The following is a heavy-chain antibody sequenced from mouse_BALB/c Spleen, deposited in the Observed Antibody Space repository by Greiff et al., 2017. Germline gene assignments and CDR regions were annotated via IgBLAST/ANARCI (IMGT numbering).Heavy chain of an antibody. J-gene: IGHJ3*01. V-gene: IGHV1S81*02. D-gene: IGHD3-3*01. Sequence: VQLQQPGAELVKPGASVKLSCKASGYTFTSYYMYWVKQRPGQGLEWIGGINPSNGGTNFNEKFKSKATLTVDKSSSTAYMQLSSLTSEDSAVYYCTGDPWFAYWGQGTLVTVSA. CDR2: INPSNGGT. CDR1: GYTFTSYY. CDR3: TGDPWFAY.